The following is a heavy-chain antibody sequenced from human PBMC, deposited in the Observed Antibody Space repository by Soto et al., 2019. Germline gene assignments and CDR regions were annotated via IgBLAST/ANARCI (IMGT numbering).Heavy chain of an antibody. D-gene: IGHD2-15*01. CDR2: IYKSTTT. Sequence: KASETLSLTCSVSGDSISTVDYFWAWIRQPPGQALEYIGYIYKSTTTYYNPSFESRVAISLDTSKSQFSLNVTSVTAADTAVYFCARGRYCLTGRCFPNWFDSWGQGXLVTVYS. CDR1: GDSISTVDYF. V-gene: IGHV4-30-4*01. J-gene: IGHJ5*01. CDR3: ARGRYCLTGRCFPNWFDS.